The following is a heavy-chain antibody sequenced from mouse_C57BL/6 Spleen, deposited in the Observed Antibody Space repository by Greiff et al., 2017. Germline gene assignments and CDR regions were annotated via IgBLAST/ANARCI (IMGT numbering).Heavy chain of an antibody. D-gene: IGHD1-1*01. J-gene: IGHJ3*01. CDR2: ICPGDGDT. V-gene: IGHV1-82*01. Sequence: QVQLQQSGPELVKPGASVKISCKASGYAFSSSWMNWVKQRPGKGLEWIGRICPGDGDTNYNGKFKGKATLTADKSSSTAYMQLSSLTSEDSAVYFCARFGSSYDWFAYWGSGALVSVSA. CDR3: ARFGSSYDWFAY. CDR1: GYAFSSSW.